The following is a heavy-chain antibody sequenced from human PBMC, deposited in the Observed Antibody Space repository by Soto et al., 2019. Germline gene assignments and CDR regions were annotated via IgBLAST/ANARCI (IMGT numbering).Heavy chain of an antibody. CDR1: GGSISSGGYY. J-gene: IGHJ6*02. CDR2: IYYSGST. Sequence: PSETLSLTCTVSGGSISSGGYYWSWIRQHPGKGLEWIGYIYYSGSTYYNPSLKSRVTISVDTSKNQFSLKLTSVTAADTAVFYCARLSTADYVYYYYYGMDVWGQGTTVTVSS. CDR3: ARLSTADYVYYYYYGMDV. D-gene: IGHD4-17*01. V-gene: IGHV4-31*03.